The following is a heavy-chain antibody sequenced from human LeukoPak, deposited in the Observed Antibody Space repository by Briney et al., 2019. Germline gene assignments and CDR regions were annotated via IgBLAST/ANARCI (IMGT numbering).Heavy chain of an antibody. J-gene: IGHJ4*02. CDR1: GFIFSNDA. V-gene: IGHV3-74*01. Sequence: GRSLRLSCAASGFIFSNDAMHWVRQAPGKGLVWVSRINSDGSSTSYADSVKGRFTISRDNAKNTLYLQMNSLRAEDTAVYYCARDTDTVTTILDYWGQGTLVTVSS. CDR3: ARDTDTVTTILDY. CDR2: INSDGSST. D-gene: IGHD4-17*01.